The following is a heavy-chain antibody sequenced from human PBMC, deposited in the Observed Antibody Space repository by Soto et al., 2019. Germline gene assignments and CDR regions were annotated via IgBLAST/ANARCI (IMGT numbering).Heavy chain of an antibody. CDR3: ARGARRYCSSTSCYASRYYYYMDV. D-gene: IGHD2-2*01. V-gene: IGHV4-34*01. CDR1: GGSFSGYY. J-gene: IGHJ6*03. CDR2: INHSGST. Sequence: QVQLQQWGAGLLKPSETLSLTCAVYGGSFSGYYWSWIRQPPGKGLEWIGEINHSGSTNYNPSLKSRVTISVDTSKNQFSLKLSSVTAADTAVYYCARGARRYCSSTSCYASRYYYYMDVWGKGTTVTVSS.